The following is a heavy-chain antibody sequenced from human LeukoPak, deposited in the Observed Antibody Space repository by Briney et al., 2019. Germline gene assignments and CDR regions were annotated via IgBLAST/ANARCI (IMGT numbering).Heavy chain of an antibody. CDR3: AKDWTIVVVPAAMGEAVDY. CDR2: IRYDGSNK. V-gene: IGHV3-30*02. D-gene: IGHD2-2*01. CDR1: GFTFSSYG. Sequence: GGSLRLSCAASGFTFSSYGMHWVRQAPGKGLEWVAFIRYDGSNKYYADFVKGRFTISRDNSKNTLYLQMNSLRAEDTAVYYCAKDWTIVVVPAAMGEAVDYWGQGTLVTVSS. J-gene: IGHJ4*02.